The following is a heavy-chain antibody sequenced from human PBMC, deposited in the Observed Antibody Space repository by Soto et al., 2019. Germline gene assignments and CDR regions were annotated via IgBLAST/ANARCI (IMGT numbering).Heavy chain of an antibody. CDR1: GFSLTTSGVG. Sequence: QITLNESGPTLVKPTQTLTLTFTFSGFSLTTSGVGVGWIRQSPGKAPEWLALTYWDDDKRYSPSLKSRLTMPQDTSKNRVVLTMVNLDPADTATYYCAHRVLRTVFGLVTTTAIYFDSWGQGTPVAVSS. V-gene: IGHV2-5*02. J-gene: IGHJ4*02. CDR3: AHRVLRTVFGLVTTTAIYFDS. D-gene: IGHD3-3*01. CDR2: TYWDDDK.